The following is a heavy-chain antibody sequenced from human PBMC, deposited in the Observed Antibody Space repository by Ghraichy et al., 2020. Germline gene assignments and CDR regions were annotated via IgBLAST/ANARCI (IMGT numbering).Heavy chain of an antibody. CDR2: INHSGST. CDR3: ARGRTTANPYYYYYDYMDV. V-gene: IGHV4-34*01. D-gene: IGHD4-11*01. CDR1: GGSFSGYY. J-gene: IGHJ6*03. Sequence: SETLSLTCAVYGGSFSGYYWSWIRQPPGKGLEWIGEINHSGSTNYNPSLKSRVTISVDTSKNQFSLKLSPVTAADTAVYYCARGRTTANPYYYYYDYMDVWGKGTTVTVSS.